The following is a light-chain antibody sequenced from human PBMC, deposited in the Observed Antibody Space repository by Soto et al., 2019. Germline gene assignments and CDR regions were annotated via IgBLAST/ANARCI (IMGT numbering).Light chain of an antibody. CDR3: QQYRSWPRT. CDR2: GAT. V-gene: IGKV3-15*01. CDR1: QNVLSD. J-gene: IGKJ1*01. Sequence: EILLTQSPATRSVSPGETATLSCRASQNVLSDLAWYQQKPGQAPRLIVYGATTRATDAPAKFRGSVSGTEFSLTISRLRSEDFATYCCQQYRSWPRTFGQGSQVEI.